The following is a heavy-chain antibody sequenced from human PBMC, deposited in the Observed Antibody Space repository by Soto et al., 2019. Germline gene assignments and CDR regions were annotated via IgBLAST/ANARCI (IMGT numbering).Heavy chain of an antibody. CDR1: GYTFTSYG. V-gene: IGHV1-18*01. CDR3: ARDLLGGSGSYYIGWFDP. Sequence: QVQLVQSGAEVKKPGASVKVSCKASGYTFTSYGISWVRQAPGQGLEWMGWISAYNGNTNYAQKLQGRVTMTTDTAASTAYIELRSLRSDDTAVYYCARDLLGGSGSYYIGWFDPWGQGTLVTVSS. J-gene: IGHJ5*02. CDR2: ISAYNGNT. D-gene: IGHD3-10*01.